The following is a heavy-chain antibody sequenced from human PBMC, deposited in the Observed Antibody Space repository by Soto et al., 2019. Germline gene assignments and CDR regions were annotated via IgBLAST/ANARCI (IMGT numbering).Heavy chain of an antibody. CDR1: GFIFRDAL. D-gene: IGHD2-21*01. CDR3: VAGSPFEY. CDR2: VKSKSEGGTT. V-gene: IGHV3-15*05. Sequence: GGSLRLSCAASGFIFRDALISWVRQAPGKGLEWIGRVKSKSEGGTTGYAALVKGRFTVSRDDSIDTVSLQMDSLKMEDTAVYCRVAGSPFEYWGQGSMVAF. J-gene: IGHJ4*02.